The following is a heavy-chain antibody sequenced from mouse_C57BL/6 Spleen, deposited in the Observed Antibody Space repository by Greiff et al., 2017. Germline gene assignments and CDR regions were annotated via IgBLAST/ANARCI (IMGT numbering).Heavy chain of an antibody. Sequence: QVHVKQPGAELVRPGSSVKLSCKASGYTFTSYWMHWVKQRPIQGLEWIGNIDPSDSETHYNQKFKDKATLTVDKSSSTAYMQLSSLTSEDSAVYYCATRADHYYAMDYWGQGTSVTVSS. CDR3: ATRADHYYAMDY. V-gene: IGHV1-52*01. D-gene: IGHD3-3*01. J-gene: IGHJ4*01. CDR1: GYTFTSYW. CDR2: IDPSDSET.